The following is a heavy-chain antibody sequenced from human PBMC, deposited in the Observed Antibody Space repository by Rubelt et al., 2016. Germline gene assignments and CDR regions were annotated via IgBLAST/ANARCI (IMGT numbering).Heavy chain of an antibody. Sequence: QVQLVQSGAEVKKPGASVKVSCKASGYTFTSYGISWVRQAPGQGLEWMGWISAYNGNTNYAQKIQGRVTMTPDTSTSTAYMGLRSLRSDDTAVYYCARVMITFGGVIEVGWFDPWGQGTLVTVSS. D-gene: IGHD3-16*02. J-gene: IGHJ5*02. V-gene: IGHV1-18*01. CDR1: GYTFTSYG. CDR2: ISAYNGNT. CDR3: ARVMITFGGVIEVGWFDP.